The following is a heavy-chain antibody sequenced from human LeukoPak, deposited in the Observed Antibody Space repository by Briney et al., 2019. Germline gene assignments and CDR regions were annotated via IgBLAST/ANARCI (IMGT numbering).Heavy chain of an antibody. CDR1: GFTFSDYS. V-gene: IGHV3-11*04. CDR3: ARGTLVRGTYPPFDY. CDR2: ISSSGNTI. J-gene: IGHJ4*02. Sequence: PGGSLRLSCAASGFTFSDYSINWIRQAPGKGLEWVSYISSSGNTIYYADSVKGRFTISRDNAKNSLYLQMNSLRAEDTAVYYCARGTLVRGTYPPFDYWGQGTLVTVSS. D-gene: IGHD3-10*01.